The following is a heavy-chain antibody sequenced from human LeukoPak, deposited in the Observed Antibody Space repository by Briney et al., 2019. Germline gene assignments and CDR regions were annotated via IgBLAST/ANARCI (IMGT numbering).Heavy chain of an antibody. Sequence: SETLSLTCTVSGGYTSRYYWSWIRQPPGKGLEWIGYAFYSENTNYNPSLKSRVTISVDTSKNQFSLKLNSMTAADTAVYFCARTPGNTLDYWGQGTLVTVSS. CDR2: AFYSENT. V-gene: IGHV4-59*01. D-gene: IGHD1-14*01. CDR3: ARTPGNTLDY. J-gene: IGHJ4*02. CDR1: GGYTSRYY.